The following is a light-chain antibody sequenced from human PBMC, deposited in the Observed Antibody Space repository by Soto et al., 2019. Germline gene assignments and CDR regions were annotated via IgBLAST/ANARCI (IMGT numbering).Light chain of an antibody. J-gene: IGKJ4*01. Sequence: EIVMTQSPGTLSVSPGERATLFCRASQSVRSSLAWYQQKPGQAPRLLIYAASTRATGIPARFSGSGSGTEFTLTISSLQSEDFAVYYCQQYHNWPPLTFGGGTKVDIK. V-gene: IGKV3-15*01. CDR2: AAS. CDR3: QQYHNWPPLT. CDR1: QSVRSS.